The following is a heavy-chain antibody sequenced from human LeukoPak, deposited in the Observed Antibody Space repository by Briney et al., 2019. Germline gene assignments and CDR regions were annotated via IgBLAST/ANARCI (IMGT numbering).Heavy chain of an antibody. Sequence: SVKVSCKASGGTFSSYAISWVRQAPGQGLEWMGGIIPIFGTANYAQKFQGRVTMTEDTSTDTAYMELSSLRSEDTAVYYCATEVLTGYVLFDYWGQGTLVTVSS. CDR2: IIPIFGTA. V-gene: IGHV1-69*06. CDR3: ATEVLTGYVLFDY. J-gene: IGHJ4*02. CDR1: GGTFSSYA. D-gene: IGHD3-9*01.